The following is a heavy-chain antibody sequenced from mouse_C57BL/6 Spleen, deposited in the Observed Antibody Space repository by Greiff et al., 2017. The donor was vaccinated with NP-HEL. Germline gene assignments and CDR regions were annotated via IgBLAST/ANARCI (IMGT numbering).Heavy chain of an antibody. Sequence: EVKVVESGGGLVQPGGSLKLSCAASGFTFSDYGMAWVRQAPRKGPEWVAFISNLAYSIYYADTVTGRFTISRENAKNTLYLEMSSLRSEDTAMYYCARHSWDGFAYWGQGTLVTVSA. CDR2: ISNLAYSI. V-gene: IGHV5-15*01. CDR3: ARHSWDGFAY. D-gene: IGHD4-1*01. CDR1: GFTFSDYG. J-gene: IGHJ3*01.